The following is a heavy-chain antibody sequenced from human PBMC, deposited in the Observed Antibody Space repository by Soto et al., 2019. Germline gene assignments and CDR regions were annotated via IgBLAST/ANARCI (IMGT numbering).Heavy chain of an antibody. CDR1: GYTFTGYY. Sequence: ASVKVSCKAPGYTFTGYYMHWVRQAPGQGLEWMGWINPNSGDTNYAQKLQGRVTMTTDTSTSTAYMELRSLRSDDTAVYYCARTAILRYFDWLSYDAFDIWGQGTMVTVSS. D-gene: IGHD3-9*01. J-gene: IGHJ3*02. V-gene: IGHV1-2*02. CDR3: ARTAILRYFDWLSYDAFDI. CDR2: INPNSGDT.